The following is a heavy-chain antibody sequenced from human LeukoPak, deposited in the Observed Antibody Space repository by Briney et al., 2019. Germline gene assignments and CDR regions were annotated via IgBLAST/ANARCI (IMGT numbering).Heavy chain of an antibody. CDR1: GYAFTGYY. J-gene: IGHJ5*02. CDR2: INPNSGGT. CDR3: ARDGGGYCSSTSCSLFAP. D-gene: IGHD2-2*01. V-gene: IGHV1-2*02. Sequence: ASVKVSCKASGYAFTGYYMHWVRQAPGQGLEWMGWINPNSGGTNYAQKFQGRVTMTRDTSISTAYMELSRLRSDDTAVYYCARDGGGYCSSTSCSLFAPGGQGPLSTVSS.